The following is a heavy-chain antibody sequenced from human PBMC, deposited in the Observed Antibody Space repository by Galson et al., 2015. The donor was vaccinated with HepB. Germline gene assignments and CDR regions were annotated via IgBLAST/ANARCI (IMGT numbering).Heavy chain of an antibody. D-gene: IGHD6-19*01. V-gene: IGHV3-30*18. Sequence: SLRLSCAASGLTFRDSGMHWVRQAPGKGLEWVALTSYNGDNKYYADSVKGRFTISRDNSKNTLYLQMDSLRTEDTAVYYCAKDQGGSGWYYWHFDFWGRGTLVTVSS. CDR1: GLTFRDSG. CDR3: AKDQGGSGWYYWHFDF. J-gene: IGHJ2*01. CDR2: TSYNGDNK.